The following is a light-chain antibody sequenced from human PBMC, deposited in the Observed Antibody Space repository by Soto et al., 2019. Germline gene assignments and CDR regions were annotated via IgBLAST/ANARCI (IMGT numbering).Light chain of an antibody. CDR1: SSNIGAGYD. Sequence: QAVVTQPPSVSGAPGQRVTISCTGSSSNIGAGYDVHWYQQLPGTAPKLLIYGNSNRPSGVPDRFSGSKSGTSASLAITGLQAEDEAEYYCQSYDSSLSGVVCGGGTKLTVL. J-gene: IGLJ2*01. CDR2: GNS. V-gene: IGLV1-40*01. CDR3: QSYDSSLSGVV.